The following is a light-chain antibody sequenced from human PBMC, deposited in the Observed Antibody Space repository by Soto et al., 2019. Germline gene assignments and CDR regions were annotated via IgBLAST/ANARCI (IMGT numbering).Light chain of an antibody. Sequence: QSALTQPASVSGSPGQSITISCTGSDISDYHYVSWYQQYPGKAPKLMIYEVSNRPSGVSHRFSGSKSGNTASLTISGVQAEDEADYYCSTSHVFATGTKLTVL. CDR2: EVS. J-gene: IGLJ1*01. CDR1: DISDYHY. CDR3: STSHV. V-gene: IGLV2-14*01.